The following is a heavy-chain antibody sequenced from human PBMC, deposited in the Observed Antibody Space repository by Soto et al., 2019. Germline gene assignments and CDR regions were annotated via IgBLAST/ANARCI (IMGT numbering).Heavy chain of an antibody. CDR1: GVSISRGGYY. CDR2: IYYSGGT. V-gene: IGHV4-31*03. J-gene: IGHJ6*03. CDR3: ARKDSGYADYMDV. D-gene: IGHD5-12*01. Sequence: QVQLQESGPGLVKPSQTLSLTCTVSGVSISRGGYYWSWIRQHPGKGLEWIGYIYYSGGTYYNPSLKSRVTISVDTSENQFSLRLSSVTAADTAVYYCARKDSGYADYMDVWGKGTTVTVSS.